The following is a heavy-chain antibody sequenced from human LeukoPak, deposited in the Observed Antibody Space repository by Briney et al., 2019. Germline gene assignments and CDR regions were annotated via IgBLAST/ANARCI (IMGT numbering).Heavy chain of an antibody. CDR1: GFTFSSYA. Sequence: GGSLRLSCAASGFTFSSYAMSWVRQAPGKGLEWVSAISGSGGSTYYADSVKGRFTISRDTSKNTLYLQMNSLRAEDTAVYYCARNRGVLRYFDWLTAPDYWGQGTLVTVSS. CDR3: ARNRGVLRYFDWLTAPDY. D-gene: IGHD3-9*01. CDR2: ISGSGGST. V-gene: IGHV3-23*01. J-gene: IGHJ4*02.